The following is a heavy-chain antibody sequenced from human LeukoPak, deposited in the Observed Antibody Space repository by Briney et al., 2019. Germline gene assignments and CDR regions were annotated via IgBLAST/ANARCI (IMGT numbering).Heavy chain of an antibody. V-gene: IGHV4-34*01. Sequence: SETLSLTCAVYGGSFSGYYWSWIRQPPGKGLEWIGEINHSGSTNYNPSLKSRVTISVDTSKNQFSLKLSSVTAADTAVYYCAKPAGPLMFDPWGQGTLVTVSS. CDR2: INHSGST. J-gene: IGHJ5*02. CDR3: AKPAGPLMFDP. CDR1: GGSFSGYY. D-gene: IGHD1-14*01.